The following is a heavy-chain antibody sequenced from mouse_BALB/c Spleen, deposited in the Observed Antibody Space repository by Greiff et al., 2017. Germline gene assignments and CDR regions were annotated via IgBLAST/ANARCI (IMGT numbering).Heavy chain of an antibody. CDR3: ARGGDDGYYWYFDV. J-gene: IGHJ1*01. CDR2: ISSGGST. Sequence: EVNVVESGGGLVKPGGSLKLSCAASGFTFSSYAMSWVRQTPEKRLEWVASISSGGSTYYPDSVKGRFTISRDNARNILYLQMSSLRSEDTAMYYCARGGDDGYYWYFDVWGAGTTVTVSS. CDR1: GFTFSSYA. D-gene: IGHD2-3*01. V-gene: IGHV5-6-5*01.